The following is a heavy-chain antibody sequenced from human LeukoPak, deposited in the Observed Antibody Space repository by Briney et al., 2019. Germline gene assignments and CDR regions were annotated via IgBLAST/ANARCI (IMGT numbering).Heavy chain of an antibody. J-gene: IGHJ4*02. V-gene: IGHV3-30*02. Sequence: GGCLRLFCAASGFIFSSYGMHWVRQAPGKGLEWVAFIQYDGSYEYYADSVKGRFTISRDNAKNTLYLQMNSLRAEDTAVYYCARSNRNNYGNFDYWGQGTLVTVSS. CDR3: ARSNRNNYGNFDY. D-gene: IGHD5-24*01. CDR2: IQYDGSYE. CDR1: GFIFSSYG.